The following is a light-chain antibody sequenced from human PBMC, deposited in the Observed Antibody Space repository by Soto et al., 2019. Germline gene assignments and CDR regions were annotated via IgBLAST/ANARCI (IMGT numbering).Light chain of an antibody. CDR3: QQSYSTPPYG. CDR2: AAS. Sequence: DIQMTQSPSSLSASVGDRVTITCRASQSISSYLNWYQQKPGKAPKLLIYAASSLQSGVPSRFSGSGSGTDFTLTISSLQPEDFATYYCQQSYSTPPYGFGRGTKLEIK. V-gene: IGKV1-39*01. J-gene: IGKJ2*03. CDR1: QSISSY.